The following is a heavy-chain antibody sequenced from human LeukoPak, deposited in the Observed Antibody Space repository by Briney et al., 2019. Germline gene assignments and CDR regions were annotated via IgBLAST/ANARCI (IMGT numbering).Heavy chain of an antibody. CDR1: GFTFSDHW. V-gene: IGHV3-74*01. J-gene: IGHJ5*02. Sequence: GGSLRLSCGASGFTFSDHWMHWVRQAPGKGLVWVSGIDTDGSTTRYADSVKGRFTISRGNAKNTVYLQMNTLRAEDTAVYYCARDRPHNWFDPWGQGTLVTVSS. CDR3: ARDRPHNWFDP. CDR2: IDTDGSTT.